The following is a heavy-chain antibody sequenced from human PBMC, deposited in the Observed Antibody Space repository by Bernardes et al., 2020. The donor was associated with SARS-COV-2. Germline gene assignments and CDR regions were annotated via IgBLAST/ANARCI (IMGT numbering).Heavy chain of an antibody. CDR2: ISGSGGST. CDR1: GFTFSSYA. D-gene: IGHD6-19*01. J-gene: IGHJ5*02. V-gene: IGHV3-23*01. Sequence: GGSLRLSCAASGFTFSSYAMSWVRQAPGKGLEWVSAISGSGGSTYYADSVNRRFTISRDNSKNTLYLQMNSLRAEDTAVYYCAKWDGAVAGMTWGQGTLVTVSS. CDR3: AKWDGAVAGMT.